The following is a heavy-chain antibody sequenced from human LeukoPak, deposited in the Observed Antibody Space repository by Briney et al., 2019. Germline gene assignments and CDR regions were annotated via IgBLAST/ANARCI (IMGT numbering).Heavy chain of an antibody. CDR1: GFTFDDYG. D-gene: IGHD6-13*01. V-gene: IGHV3-20*04. Sequence: GGSLRLSCAASGFTFDDYGMSWVRQAPGKGLEWVSGINWNGGSTGYADSVKGRFTISRDNAKNSLYLQMNSLRAEDTALYYCARATLKAAATDFDYRGQGTLVTVSS. CDR3: ARATLKAAATDFDY. CDR2: INWNGGST. J-gene: IGHJ4*02.